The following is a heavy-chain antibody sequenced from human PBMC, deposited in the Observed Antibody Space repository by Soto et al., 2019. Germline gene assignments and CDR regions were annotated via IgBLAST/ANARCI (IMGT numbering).Heavy chain of an antibody. CDR2: INAGEGYT. Sequence: QVHLVQSGAEVKNPGASVRVSCKASGITYNTYAIHWVRQAPGQGLEWMGWINAGEGYTRYSQDFQGRVTLSTVTSASTTYLDLSNLTFEDTGVYYCARAISGYVTWGQGTQVTVSS. V-gene: IGHV1-3*01. D-gene: IGHD6-25*01. CDR3: ARAISGYVT. CDR1: GITYNTYA. J-gene: IGHJ5*02.